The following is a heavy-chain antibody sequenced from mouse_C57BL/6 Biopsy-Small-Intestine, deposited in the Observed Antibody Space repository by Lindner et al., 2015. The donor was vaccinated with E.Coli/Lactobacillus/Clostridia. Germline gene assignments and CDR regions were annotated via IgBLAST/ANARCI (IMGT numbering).Heavy chain of an antibody. CDR3: ATYSGSHWAWFDP. V-gene: IGHV1S126*01. CDR2: LIPIVGVP. CDR1: GDIFSNYA. J-gene: IGHJ4*01. D-gene: IGHD2-12*01. Sequence: SVKVSCKASGDIFSNYAITWVRQTPGQGLEWMGGLIPIVGVPQFAQKFQDRITMIVDKSTSTAYMELSSLRSEDTAVYYCATYSGSHWAWFDPWGQGTLVTVSS.